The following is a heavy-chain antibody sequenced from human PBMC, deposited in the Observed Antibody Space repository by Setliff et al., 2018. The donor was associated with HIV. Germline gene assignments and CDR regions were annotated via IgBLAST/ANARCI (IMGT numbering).Heavy chain of an antibody. V-gene: IGHV4-38-2*02. CDR1: VTSSVVITT. J-gene: IGHJ3*02. D-gene: IGHD3-16*02. CDR2: FYETGYT. CDR3: ARESLNLGELSSNPDASDI. Sequence: SETLSSPALSLVTSSVVITTGAGSGSPRGKGLEWIGSFYETGYTYYNPSLKSRVIISLDTSKNHLSLKLRSVTAADTAVYYCARESLNLGELSSNPDASDIWGQGTMVTVSS.